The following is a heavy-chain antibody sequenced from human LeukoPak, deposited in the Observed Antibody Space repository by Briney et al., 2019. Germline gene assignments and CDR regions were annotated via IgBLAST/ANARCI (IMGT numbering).Heavy chain of an antibody. CDR1: GFTFSSYW. CDR3: ARGSFGPDY. D-gene: IGHD3-16*01. CDR2: INNDGSDT. V-gene: IGHV3-74*01. J-gene: IGHJ4*02. Sequence: GGSLRLSCVVSGFTFSSYWMHWVRQAPGKGLVWVSRINNDGSDTVYADSVKGRFTISRDNAKNTLDLQMNSLRVEDTAVYYCARGSFGPDYWGQGTLVTVSS.